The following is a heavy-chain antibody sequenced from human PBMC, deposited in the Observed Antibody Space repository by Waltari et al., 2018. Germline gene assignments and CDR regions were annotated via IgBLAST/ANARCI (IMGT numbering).Heavy chain of an antibody. CDR2: ISGSGGST. J-gene: IGHJ6*03. CDR1: GFTFSSYA. CDR3: AKSLSYYDYVWGSYRFNYYYYMDV. V-gene: IGHV3-23*04. D-gene: IGHD3-16*02. Sequence: EVQLVESGGGLVQPGGSLRLSCAASGFTFSSYAMSWVRQAPGKGLEWVSAISGSGGSTYYADSVKGRFTISRDNSKNTLYLQMNSLRAEDTAVYYCAKSLSYYDYVWGSYRFNYYYYMDVCGKGTTVTVSS.